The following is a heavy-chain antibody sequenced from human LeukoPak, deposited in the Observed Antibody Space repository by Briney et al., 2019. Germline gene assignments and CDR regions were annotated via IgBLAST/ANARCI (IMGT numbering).Heavy chain of an antibody. D-gene: IGHD6-13*01. CDR2: ISSSSSYT. J-gene: IGHJ4*02. Sequence: GGSLTLSCAASGLTFSDYYMSWIRQAPGKGLEWVSYISSSSSYTNYADSVKGRFTISRDHAKNSLYLQMNSLRAEDTAVYYCARTAQYSSSWYARSPPPGSYFDYWGQGTLVTVSS. V-gene: IGHV3-11*06. CDR1: GLTFSDYY. CDR3: ARTAQYSSSWYARSPPPGSYFDY.